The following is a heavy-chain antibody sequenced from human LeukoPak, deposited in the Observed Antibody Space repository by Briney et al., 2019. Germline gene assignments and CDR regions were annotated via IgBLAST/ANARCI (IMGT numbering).Heavy chain of an antibody. J-gene: IGHJ4*02. CDR2: ISSSSSYI. CDR3: ARPYDFWSGYFDY. V-gene: IGHV3-21*01. D-gene: IGHD3-3*01. CDR1: GFTFSSYS. Sequence: GGSLRLSCAASGFTFSSYSMNWVRQAPGKGLEWVLSISSSSSYIYYADSVKGRFTISRDNAKNSLYLQMNSLRAEDTAVYYCARPYDFWSGYFDYWGQGTLVTVSS.